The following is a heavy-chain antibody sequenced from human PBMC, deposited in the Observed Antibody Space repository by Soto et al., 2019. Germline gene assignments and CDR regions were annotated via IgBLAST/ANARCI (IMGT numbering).Heavy chain of an antibody. CDR2: IYYSGFT. CDR3: ARSVFP. V-gene: IGHV4-31*03. Sequence: TLSLPFTVSGGSITSAGYYWSSIRQHPGKGLEWIGYIYYSGFTYYNPSLKSRVTISVDTSKNQLPLKLSSVTAADTAVYYCARSVFPWGQGTLVTVSS. J-gene: IGHJ5*02. CDR1: GGSITSAGYY.